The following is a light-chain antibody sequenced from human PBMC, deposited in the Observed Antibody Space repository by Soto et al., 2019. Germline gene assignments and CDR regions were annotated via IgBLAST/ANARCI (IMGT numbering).Light chain of an antibody. Sequence: LVLTQSPGTLSWSPGERATLSCWPSQSVHSRYLSWYQQTVGRAHRLLIYSANTRATGIQDRFSGSGSGTDFTLTIRRLEPEDFAVYYCKQFDNSQWTVGQGTKVDIK. CDR1: QSVHSRY. CDR3: KQFDNSQWT. V-gene: IGKV3-20*01. J-gene: IGKJ1*01. CDR2: SAN.